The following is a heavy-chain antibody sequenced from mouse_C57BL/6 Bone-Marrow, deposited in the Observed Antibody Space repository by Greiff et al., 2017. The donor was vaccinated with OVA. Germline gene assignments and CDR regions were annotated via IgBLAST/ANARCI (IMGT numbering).Heavy chain of an antibody. CDR2: INPNNGGT. CDR1: GYTFTDYN. Sequence: VQLQQSGPELVKPGASVKMSCKASGYTFTDYNMHWVKQSHGKSLEWIGYINPNNGGTSYNQKFKGKATLTVNKSSSTAYMELRSLTSEDSAVYYCARSSLNWAWFAYWGQGTLVTVSA. J-gene: IGHJ3*01. CDR3: ARSSLNWAWFAY. D-gene: IGHD4-1*01. V-gene: IGHV1-22*01.